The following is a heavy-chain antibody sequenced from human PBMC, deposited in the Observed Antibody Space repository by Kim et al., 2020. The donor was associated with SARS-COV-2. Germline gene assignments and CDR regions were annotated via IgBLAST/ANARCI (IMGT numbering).Heavy chain of an antibody. Sequence: GGSLRLSCAASGFTFSNYAMSWVRQAPGKGLHWVSAISGSGGTTYYADSLKGRFTISRDNSNNTLYLQMNSLRAEDTALYYCAKSVEYQLLLPHAFDIWGEGKIVTFSS. V-gene: IGHV3-23*01. D-gene: IGHD2-2*01. CDR2: ISGSGGTT. J-gene: IGHJ3*02. CDR3: AKSVEYQLLLPHAFDI. CDR1: GFTFSNYA.